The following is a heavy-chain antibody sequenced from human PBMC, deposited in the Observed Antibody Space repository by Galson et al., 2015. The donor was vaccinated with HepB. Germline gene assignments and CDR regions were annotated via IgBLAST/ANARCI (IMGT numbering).Heavy chain of an antibody. Sequence: SLRLSCAASGFPFRSYDMHWVRQAPGKGLESVAVISYDGSNQYYADSVKGRFTISRDNSKNTLYLQMNSLRADDTAVYYCARRMVPSSYYDFWTGYPLDYWGQGTLVTVSS. CDR3: ARRMVPSSYYDFWTGYPLDY. CDR2: ISYDGSNQ. D-gene: IGHD3-3*01. CDR1: GFPFRSYD. J-gene: IGHJ4*02. V-gene: IGHV3-30*03.